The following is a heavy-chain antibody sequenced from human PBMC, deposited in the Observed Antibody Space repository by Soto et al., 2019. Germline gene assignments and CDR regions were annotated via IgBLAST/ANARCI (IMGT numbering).Heavy chain of an antibody. J-gene: IGHJ4*02. Sequence: ETLSLTCTVSGYSISTGYYGAWVRQSPGKGVEWSGSDYRGGAANYSPYLKSRVTISVDTSTNQVYLQLRSVTATDAAVYYCATDYPYALDVAGDFDFWGPGTTVTVSS. CDR2: DYRGGAA. V-gene: IGHV4-38-2*02. D-gene: IGHD6-19*01. CDR1: GYSISTGYY. CDR3: ATDYPYALDVAGDFDF.